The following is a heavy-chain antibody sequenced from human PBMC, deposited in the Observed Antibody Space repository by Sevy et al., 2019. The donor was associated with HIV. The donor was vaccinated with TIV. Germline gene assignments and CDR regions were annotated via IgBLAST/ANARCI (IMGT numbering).Heavy chain of an antibody. CDR3: TTEVGATTTGGEDNWFDP. CDR2: IKSKTDGGTT. V-gene: IGHV3-15*01. D-gene: IGHD1-26*01. J-gene: IGHJ5*02. Sequence: GGSLRLSCAASGFTFSNAWMSWVRQAPGKGPEWVGRIKSKTDGGTTDYAAPVKGRFTISRDDSKNTLYLQMNSLKTEDTAVYYCTTEVGATTTGGEDNWFDPWGQGTLVTVSS. CDR1: GFTFSNAW.